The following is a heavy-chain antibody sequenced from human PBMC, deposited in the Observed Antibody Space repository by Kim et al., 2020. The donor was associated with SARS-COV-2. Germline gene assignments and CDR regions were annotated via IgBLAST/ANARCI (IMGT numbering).Heavy chain of an antibody. CDR3: AHRRIGSGAFDI. CDR2: K. Sequence: KRYSPSLKSRLTITKDTSKNQVVLTMTNVDPVDTATYYCAHRRIGSGAFDIWGEGTMVTVSS. D-gene: IGHD3-10*01. V-gene: IGHV2-5*01. J-gene: IGHJ3*02.